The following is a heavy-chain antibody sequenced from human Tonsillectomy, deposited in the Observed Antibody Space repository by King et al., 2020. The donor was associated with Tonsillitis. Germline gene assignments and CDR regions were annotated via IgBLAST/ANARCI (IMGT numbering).Heavy chain of an antibody. CDR3: AREIRIAAAGTYYYYYYLDV. J-gene: IGHJ6*03. CDR1: GGSSSSGSYY. Sequence: VPLQESGPGLVKPSQTLSLTCTVSGGSSSSGSYYWSWIRQPAGKGLEWIGRISDSGTTNYNPSLKSPVTISEDTSKNQFSLKLSSVTAADTAVDYCAREIRIAAAGTYYYYYYLDVWGRGTTVTVSS. V-gene: IGHV4-61*02. D-gene: IGHD6-13*01. CDR2: ISDSGTT.